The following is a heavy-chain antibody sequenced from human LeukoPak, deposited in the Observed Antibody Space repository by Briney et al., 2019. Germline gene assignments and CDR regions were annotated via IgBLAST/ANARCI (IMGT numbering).Heavy chain of an antibody. D-gene: IGHD4-17*01. CDR3: AKEGSDGDYADFVTEADAFDI. CDR1: GFTFSSYG. V-gene: IGHV3-30*02. CDR2: IRYDGSNK. Sequence: PGGSLRLSCAASGFTFSSYGMHWVRQAPGKGLEWVAFIRYDGSNKYYADSVKGRFTISRDNSKNTLYLQMNSLRAEDTAVYYCAKEGSDGDYADFVTEADAFDIWGQGTMVTVSS. J-gene: IGHJ3*02.